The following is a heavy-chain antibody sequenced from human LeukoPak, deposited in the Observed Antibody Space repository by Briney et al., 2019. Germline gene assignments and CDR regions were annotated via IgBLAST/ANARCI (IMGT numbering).Heavy chain of an antibody. CDR3: ARHASRPGGVVDY. CDR2: IYYSGST. CDR1: GGSISSSSYY. Sequence: PSETLSLTCTVSGGSISSSSYYWGWIRQPPGKGLEWIGSIYYSGSTYYNPSLKSRVTISVDTSKNQFSLKLSSVTAADTAVYYCARHASRPGGVVDYWGQGTLVTVSS. J-gene: IGHJ4*02. D-gene: IGHD3-16*01. V-gene: IGHV4-39*01.